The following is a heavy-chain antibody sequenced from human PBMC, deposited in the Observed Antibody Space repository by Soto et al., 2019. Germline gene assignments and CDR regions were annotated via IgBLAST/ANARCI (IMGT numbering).Heavy chain of an antibody. J-gene: IGHJ3*01. CDR2: MTYDGATE. D-gene: IGHD3-3*02. V-gene: IGHV3-30*14. CDR3: ARVRLSIAVNDARDV. CDR1: GFTFSDYV. Sequence: QVRLVESGGGVVQPGTSLRLSCAASGFTFSDYVIHWVRQAAGKGLEWVASMTYDGATEYYADSVKGRFTMSRDNSKRALSLQMNSLRPDDTAVYYCARVRLSIAVNDARDVWGQGTRVTVSS.